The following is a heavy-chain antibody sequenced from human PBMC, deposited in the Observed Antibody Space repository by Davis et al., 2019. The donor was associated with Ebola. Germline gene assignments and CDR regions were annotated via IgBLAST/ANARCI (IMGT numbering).Heavy chain of an antibody. CDR2: IDPSDSYT. J-gene: IGHJ4*02. CDR1: GYSFTSYW. Sequence: GESLKISCKGSGYSFTSYWISWVRQMPGKGLEWMGRIDPSDSYTNYSPSFQGQVTISADKSISTAYLQWSSLKASDTAMYYCARHPDGQLPQDYWGQGTLVTVSS. D-gene: IGHD1-7*01. V-gene: IGHV5-10-1*04. CDR3: ARHPDGQLPQDY.